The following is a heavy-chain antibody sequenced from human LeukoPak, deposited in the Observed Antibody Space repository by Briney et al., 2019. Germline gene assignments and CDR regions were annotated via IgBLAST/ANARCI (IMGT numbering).Heavy chain of an antibody. Sequence: ASVKVSCKASGYTFTAYYIHWVRQAPGQGLEWTGWINPNSGGTNYAQKFQGRVTLTRDTSITTAYMEVSRLRSDDTAVYYCAKARGLYCSSTSCYECDVWGKGTTVTVSS. D-gene: IGHD2-2*01. CDR3: AKARGLYCSSTSCYECDV. CDR1: GYTFTAYY. J-gene: IGHJ6*04. CDR2: INPNSGGT. V-gene: IGHV1-2*02.